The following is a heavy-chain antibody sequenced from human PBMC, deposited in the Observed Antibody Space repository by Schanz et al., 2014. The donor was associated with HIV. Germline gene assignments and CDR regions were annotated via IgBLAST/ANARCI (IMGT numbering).Heavy chain of an antibody. J-gene: IGHJ6*02. CDR2: ISYEGRNK. Sequence: QVQLVESGGGVVQPGRSLRLSCEASGFTFNNYGMHWVRQAPGKGLEWVGVISYEGRNKYFADSVKGRFTISRDNSKNTLYLQMKSPRAADTAVYYCAKDRNYYDDKYWGKGNYYYYYGMDVWGQGTTVIVSS. CDR3: AKDRNYYDDKYWGKGNYYYYYGMDV. V-gene: IGHV3-30*18. CDR1: GFTFNNYG. D-gene: IGHD3-22*01.